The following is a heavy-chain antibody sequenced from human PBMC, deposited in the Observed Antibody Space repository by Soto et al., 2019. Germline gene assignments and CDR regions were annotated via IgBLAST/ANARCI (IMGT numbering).Heavy chain of an antibody. Sequence: SETLSLTCTVSGGSIRRSSYYWGWIRQPPRKGLEWIGSIYYSGSTYYNPSLKSRVTISVDMSKNQFSLKLSSVTAADTAVYYCASHYCSGGDRYGRYYYYGMDVWGQGTTVT. CDR1: GGSIRRSSYY. D-gene: IGHD2-21*02. J-gene: IGHJ6*01. CDR2: IYYSGST. V-gene: IGHV4-39*01. CDR3: ASHYCSGGDRYGRYYYYGMDV.